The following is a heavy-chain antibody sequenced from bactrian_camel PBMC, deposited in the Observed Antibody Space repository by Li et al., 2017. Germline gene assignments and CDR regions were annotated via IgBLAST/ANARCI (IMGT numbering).Heavy chain of an antibody. CDR3: VRDYGGIWGGPLFGY. V-gene: IGHV3S25*01. Sequence: QLVESGGGLVQPGGSLRLSCAASGFTFSSYWMYWVRQAPGKGLEWVSRINSGGDTTYYADSVKGRFTISRDNAKNTVSLQMNSLKPEDTAVYYCVRDYGGIWGGPLFGYWGQGTQVTVS. CDR2: INSGGDTT. J-gene: IGHJ6*01. CDR1: GFTFSSYW. D-gene: IGHD2*01.